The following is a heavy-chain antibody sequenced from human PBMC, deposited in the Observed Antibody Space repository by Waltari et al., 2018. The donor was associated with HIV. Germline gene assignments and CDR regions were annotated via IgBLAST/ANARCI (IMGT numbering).Heavy chain of an antibody. Sequence: EVQLLESGGGLVQPGGYLRLSCAASGFTFASYDMSWVRQAPGKGLEWVSAISTSGGTTYYADSVKGRFTISRDNSKNTLYLQMNSLRAEDTALYYCAKGGVTTEPFDCWGQGTLVTVSS. J-gene: IGHJ4*02. V-gene: IGHV3-23*01. CDR3: AKGGVTTEPFDC. D-gene: IGHD4-4*01. CDR2: ISTSGGTT. CDR1: GFTFASYD.